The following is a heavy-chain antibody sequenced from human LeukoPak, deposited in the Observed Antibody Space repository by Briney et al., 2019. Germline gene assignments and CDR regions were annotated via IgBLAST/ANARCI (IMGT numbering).Heavy chain of an antibody. D-gene: IGHD3-3*01. CDR2: IVVGSGNT. CDR3: ASNDFHGVAKVGSAPENGYYYMDV. J-gene: IGHJ6*03. CDR1: GFTFTSSA. Sequence: ASVKVSCKASGFTFTSSAVQWVRQARGQRLEWIGWIVVGSGNTNYAQKFQERVTITRDMSTSTAYMELSSLRSEDTAVYYCASNDFHGVAKVGSAPENGYYYMDVWGKGTTVTVSS. V-gene: IGHV1-58*01.